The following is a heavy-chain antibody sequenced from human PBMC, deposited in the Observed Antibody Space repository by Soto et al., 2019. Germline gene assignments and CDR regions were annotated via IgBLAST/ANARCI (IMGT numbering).Heavy chain of an antibody. J-gene: IGHJ4*02. Sequence: QVQLVQSGAEVKEPWASVKVSCKASGYTFTTYDIYWMRQATGQGLEWMGWMNPYTGNTGYAQKFQGRVTVTRNTSISTVYMEMSGLRLDDTAVYYCARRKERSGPHYFDYWGQGSQVTVSS. V-gene: IGHV1-8*01. CDR1: GYTFTTYD. CDR3: ARRKERSGPHYFDY. CDR2: MNPYTGNT. D-gene: IGHD6-25*01.